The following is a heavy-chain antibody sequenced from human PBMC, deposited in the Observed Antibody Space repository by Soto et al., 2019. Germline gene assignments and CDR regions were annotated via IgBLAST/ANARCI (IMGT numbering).Heavy chain of an antibody. CDR1: GFTFSNYG. CDR2: ILYDGSNK. D-gene: IGHD2-15*01. V-gene: IGHV3-33*01. J-gene: IGHJ5*02. CDR3: TRDSEDGTKGRWFDV. Sequence: QVQLVESGGDVVQPGRSLRLSCAASGFTFSNYGMHWARQAPGKGLEWVAAILYDGSNKYYADSVKGRFTISRDNSKNTVFLQMNSLRIEDTAVYYCTRDSEDGTKGRWFDVWGQGTLVIVSS.